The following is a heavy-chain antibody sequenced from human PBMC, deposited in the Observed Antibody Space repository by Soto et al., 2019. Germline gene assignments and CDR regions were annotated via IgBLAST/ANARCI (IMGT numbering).Heavy chain of an antibody. V-gene: IGHV4-4*02. CDR1: GGSISSSNW. J-gene: IGHJ4*02. D-gene: IGHD3-22*01. CDR2: IYHSGST. Sequence: SATLSLTCAVPGGSISSSNWWSWVRQPPGKGLEWIGEIYHSGSTNYNPSLKSRVTISVDKSKNQFSLKLSSVTAADTAVYYCARAGGASYYYDSSGYSWYYWGQGTLVTVSS. CDR3: ARAGGASYYYDSSGYSWYY.